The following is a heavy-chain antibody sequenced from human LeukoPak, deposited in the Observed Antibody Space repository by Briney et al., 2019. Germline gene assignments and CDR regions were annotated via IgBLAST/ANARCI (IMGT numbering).Heavy chain of an antibody. J-gene: IGHJ3*02. CDR1: GGTFSSYG. V-gene: IGHV1-18*01. D-gene: IGHD3-16*01. CDR2: ISAYNVNTNYGNT. Sequence: ASVKVSCKASGGTFSSYGISWVRQAPGQGLEWMGWISAYNVNTNYGNTNYAQKLQGRVTMTTDTSTSTAYMELRSLRSDDSAIYYCARARYVPTQRGDDAFDIWGQGTMVTVSS. CDR3: ARARYVPTQRGDDAFDI.